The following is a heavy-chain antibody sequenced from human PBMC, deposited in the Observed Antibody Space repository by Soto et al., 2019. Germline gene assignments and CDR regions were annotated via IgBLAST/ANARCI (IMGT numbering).Heavy chain of an antibody. J-gene: IGHJ4*02. CDR3: AKDQGPGSGWYRHFDY. Sequence: GGSLRLSCAASGFTFSSYAMSWVRQAPGKGLEWVSAISGSGGSTYYADSVKGRFTISRDNSKNTLYLQMNSLRAEDTAVYYCAKDQGPGSGWYRHFDYWGQGTLVTVSS. D-gene: IGHD6-19*01. CDR2: ISGSGGST. V-gene: IGHV3-23*01. CDR1: GFTFSSYA.